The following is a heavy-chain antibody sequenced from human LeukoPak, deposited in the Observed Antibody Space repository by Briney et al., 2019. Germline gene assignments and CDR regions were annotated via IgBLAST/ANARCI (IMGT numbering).Heavy chain of an antibody. V-gene: IGHV1-18*01. CDR2: TSGDNVNT. CDR1: GYSFINYG. Sequence: ASVKVSCKASGYSFINYGISWVRQARGQGLEWMGWTSGDNVNTYYAQKFLGRVIMITETSTTTAYMELRSLRPDDTAVYYCVRDWEWKAARNLFDPWGQGTRVTVSS. D-gene: IGHD6-6*01. CDR3: VRDWEWKAARNLFDP. J-gene: IGHJ5*02.